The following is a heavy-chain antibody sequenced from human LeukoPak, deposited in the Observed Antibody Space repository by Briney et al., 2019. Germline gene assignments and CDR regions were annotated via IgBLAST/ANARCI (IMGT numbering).Heavy chain of an antibody. Sequence: GGSLRLSCAASGFTFSSHGMSWVRQAPGKGLEWVSAISGSGGSTYYADSVKGRFTISRDNSKNTLYLQMNSLRAEDTAVYYCAKSGYYGSGSSFNFDYWGQGTLVTVSS. CDR1: GFTFSSHG. CDR3: AKSGYYGSGSSFNFDY. J-gene: IGHJ4*02. CDR2: ISGSGGST. V-gene: IGHV3-23*01. D-gene: IGHD3-10*01.